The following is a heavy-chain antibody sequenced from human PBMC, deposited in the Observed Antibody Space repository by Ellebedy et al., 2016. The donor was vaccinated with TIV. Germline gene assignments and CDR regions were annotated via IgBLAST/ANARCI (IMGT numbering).Heavy chain of an antibody. V-gene: IGHV3-66*01. CDR3: VRKNFQEQVY. D-gene: IGHD1/OR15-1a*01. Sequence: GESLKISCEASGIIVSDYFMNWVRQAPGKGLEWVSVLYPDAKTNYTDSVNGRFIVSRDSSKNTLYLQMNSLRADDTAVYYCVRKNFQEQVYWGQGTLVTFSS. CDR1: GIIVSDYF. CDR2: LYPDAKT. J-gene: IGHJ4*02.